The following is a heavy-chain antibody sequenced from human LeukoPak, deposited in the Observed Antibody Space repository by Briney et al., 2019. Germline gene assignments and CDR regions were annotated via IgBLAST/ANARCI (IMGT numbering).Heavy chain of an antibody. CDR2: ISGCGGDT. CDR3: AKEYCSGGSCYPAYFDY. V-gene: IGHV3-23*01. D-gene: IGHD2-15*01. CDR1: GFTFSNYA. J-gene: IGHJ4*02. Sequence: PGGSLRLSCAASGFTFSNYAMSWVRQAPGKGLEWVSGISGCGGDTYYADSVKGRFTISRDNSKNTLYLQMNSLRAEDTAVYYCAKEYCSGGSCYPAYFDYWGQGTLVTVSS.